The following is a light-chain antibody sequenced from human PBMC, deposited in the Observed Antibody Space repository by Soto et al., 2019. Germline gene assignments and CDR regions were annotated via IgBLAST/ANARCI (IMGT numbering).Light chain of an antibody. V-gene: IGKV3-15*01. CDR1: QSIGSK. CDR2: AAS. J-gene: IGKJ1*01. CDR3: QHYNNWPPP. Sequence: EIVMTQSPATLSVSPGGRATLSCRASQSIGSKLAWYQQKPGQAPRLLMYAASARATAIPARFRGSGSGTEFTLTISSLQSEDFAVYYRQHYNNWPPPFGQGTKVEIK.